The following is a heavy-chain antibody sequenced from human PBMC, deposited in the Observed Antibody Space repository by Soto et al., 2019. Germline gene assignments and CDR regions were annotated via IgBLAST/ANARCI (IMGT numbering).Heavy chain of an antibody. CDR3: ARERDGYNFLYEPT. CDR1: GFTISNNY. Sequence: EVQLVESGGGLIQPGGSLRLSCAASGFTISNNYMSWVRQAPGKGLEWVSVIYSDGTTYYADSVRGRFTISKDNTKSKLFLQMNSLRAEDTAVYYCARERDGYNFLYEPTWGQGTLVTVSS. CDR2: IYSDGTT. J-gene: IGHJ4*02. D-gene: IGHD5-12*01. V-gene: IGHV3-53*01.